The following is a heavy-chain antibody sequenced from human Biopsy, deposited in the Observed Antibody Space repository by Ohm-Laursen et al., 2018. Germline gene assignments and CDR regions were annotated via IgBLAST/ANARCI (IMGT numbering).Heavy chain of an antibody. V-gene: IGHV4-59*01. D-gene: IGHD3-22*01. CDR2: VYYTGST. J-gene: IGHJ2*01. CDR3: ARDRGFYSDRTVPGYFDL. Sequence: GTLSLTCTVSGDSISSYYWSWIRQPPGKGLEWIGYVYYTGSTDYNPSLQSRVTISVDTSKNHFSLRLRSVAPADTAIYYCARDRGFYSDRTVPGYFDLWGRGTLVTVSS. CDR1: GDSISSYY.